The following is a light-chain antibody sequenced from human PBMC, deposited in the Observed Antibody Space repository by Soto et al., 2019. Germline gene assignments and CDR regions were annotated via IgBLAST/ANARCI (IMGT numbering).Light chain of an antibody. CDR3: QQLNSYPQT. Sequence: DIQLTKSPSFLSASVGDRVTITCRASQGITSDLAWYQQEPGKAPKLLIYAASTLQSGVPSRFSGSGSETEFTLTISRLQPEDCATYYCQQLNSYPQTFGGGTKVEIK. CDR2: AAS. J-gene: IGKJ4*01. CDR1: QGITSD. V-gene: IGKV1-9*01.